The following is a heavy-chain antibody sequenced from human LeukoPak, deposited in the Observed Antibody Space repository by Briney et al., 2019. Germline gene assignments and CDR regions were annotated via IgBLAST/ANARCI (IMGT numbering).Heavy chain of an antibody. CDR3: ARVGSGYFYYFDY. CDR1: GGTFSSYA. V-gene: IGHV1-69*06. D-gene: IGHD3-3*01. Sequence: SVKVSCKASGGTFSSYAISWVRQAPGQGLEWMGGIIPIFGTANYAQKFQGRVTITADKSTSTAYMELSSLRSEDTAVYYCARVGSGYFYYFDYWGQGALVTVSS. J-gene: IGHJ4*02. CDR2: IIPIFGTA.